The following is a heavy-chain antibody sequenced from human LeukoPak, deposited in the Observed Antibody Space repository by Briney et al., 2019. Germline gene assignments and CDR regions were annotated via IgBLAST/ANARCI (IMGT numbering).Heavy chain of an antibody. Sequence: PGGSLRLSCAASGFTFSNAWMSWVRQAPGKGLEWVGRIKSKTDGGTTDYAAPVKGRFTISRDDSKNTLYLQMNSLKTEDTAVYYCTEVPAANYYYYMDVWGKGTTVIVSS. CDR1: GFTFSNAW. J-gene: IGHJ6*03. CDR3: TEVPAANYYYYMDV. V-gene: IGHV3-15*01. D-gene: IGHD2-2*01. CDR2: IKSKTDGGTT.